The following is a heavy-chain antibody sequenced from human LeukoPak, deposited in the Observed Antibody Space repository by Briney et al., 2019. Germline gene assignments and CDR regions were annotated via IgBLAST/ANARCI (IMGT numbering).Heavy chain of an antibody. CDR1: GYTFTSYY. CDR3: ARDAPGEYSSGWYISLRAPDY. V-gene: IGHV1-18*04. CDR2: MNTYNGNT. D-gene: IGHD6-19*01. J-gene: IGHJ4*02. Sequence: GASVKVSCKASGYTFTSYYMHWVRQAPGQGLEWMGWMNTYNGNTMYAERLRGRVTMTTDTSTSTAYMELRGLRFGDTDVYYCARDAPGEYSSGWYISLRAPDYWGQGTLVTVSS.